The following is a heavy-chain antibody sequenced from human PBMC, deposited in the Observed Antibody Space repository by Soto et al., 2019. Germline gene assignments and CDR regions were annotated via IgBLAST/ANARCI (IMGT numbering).Heavy chain of an antibody. CDR2: ISSSSSTI. V-gene: IGHV3-48*02. Sequence: EVQLVESGGGLVQPGGSLRLSCAASGFTFSSYSMNWVRQAPGKGLEWVSYISSSSSTIYYADSVKGRFTISRDNAKNSLYRQMNSLIDEATAVYDCARVGDPRFLEGSRHGMDVWGQGTTVTVSS. CDR3: ARVGDPRFLEGSRHGMDV. CDR1: GFTFSSYS. J-gene: IGHJ6*02. D-gene: IGHD3-3*01.